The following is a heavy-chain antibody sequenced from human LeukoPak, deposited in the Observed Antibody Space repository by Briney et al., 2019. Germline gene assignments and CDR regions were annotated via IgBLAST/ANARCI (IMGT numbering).Heavy chain of an antibody. J-gene: IGHJ4*02. V-gene: IGHV3-48*03. D-gene: IGHD3-9*01. CDR3: ARDSAYSEIWTGRRFDY. CDR1: GFTFSSYE. Sequence: GGSLRLSRAASGFTFSSYEMSWVRQAPGKGLEWVSYISSSGTTIYYADSVKGRFTISRDNAKNSLYLQMNSLRAEDTAVYYCARDSAYSEIWTGRRFDYWGQGTLVTVSS. CDR2: ISSSGTTI.